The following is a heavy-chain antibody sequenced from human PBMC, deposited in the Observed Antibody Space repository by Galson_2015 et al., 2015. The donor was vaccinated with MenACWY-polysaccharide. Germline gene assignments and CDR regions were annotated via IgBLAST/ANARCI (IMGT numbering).Heavy chain of an antibody. D-gene: IGHD6-13*01. V-gene: IGHV3-21*01. Sequence: SPRLSCAASGFTFSSYSMNWVRQAPGKGLEWVSSISSSSSYIYYADSVKGRFTISRDNAKNSLYLQMNSLRAEDTAVYYCAIAAAGHYWGQGTLVTVSS. CDR3: AIAAAGHY. CDR1: GFTFSSYS. CDR2: ISSSSSYI. J-gene: IGHJ4*02.